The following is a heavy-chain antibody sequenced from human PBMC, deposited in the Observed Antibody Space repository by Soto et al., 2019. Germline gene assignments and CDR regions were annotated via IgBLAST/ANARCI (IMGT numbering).Heavy chain of an antibody. D-gene: IGHD1-26*01. CDR2: MYNGGTT. CDR3: ARAPIVGPTYFDP. V-gene: IGHV4-30-4*01. CDR1: GDSVSSDDYY. Sequence: QVQLQEAGPALVKPSQTLSLTCSVSGDSVSSDDYYWNWIRQSPGKGLEWIGYMYNGGTTYYNPSLSGRLIISIDTSKNQFSPRSTSVTAADTAVYYCARAPIVGPTYFDPWGPGTQVSVSS. J-gene: IGHJ5*02.